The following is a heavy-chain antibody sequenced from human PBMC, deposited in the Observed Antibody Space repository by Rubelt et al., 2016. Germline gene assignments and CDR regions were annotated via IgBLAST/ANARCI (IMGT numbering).Heavy chain of an antibody. CDR1: GYSFTTYR. CDR2: INVGNGNK. D-gene: IGHD6-19*01. Sequence: QVQLVQSGAEVKKPGASVKVSCKAAGYSFTTYRINWVRQAPGQRLEWMGWINVGNGNKKYSQKFQGRVTITRDTSASTAYMELSSLRSEDTAIYYCATGYSSGWYVAYWGQGTLVTVSS. J-gene: IGHJ4*02. V-gene: IGHV1-3*01. CDR3: ATGYSSGWYVAY.